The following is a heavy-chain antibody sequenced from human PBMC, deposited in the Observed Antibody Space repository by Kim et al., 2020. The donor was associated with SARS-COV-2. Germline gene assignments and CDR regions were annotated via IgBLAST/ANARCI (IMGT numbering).Heavy chain of an antibody. D-gene: IGHD3-10*01. CDR1: GFAFSSNW. CDR3: VRGPTYGLRADHFDY. J-gene: IGHJ4*02. V-gene: IGHV3-7*03. CDR2: IKRGGSEK. Sequence: GGSLRLSCAASGFAFSSNWMIWVRQAPGKGLEWVANIKRGGSEKNYVDSVKGRFTISRDDVKNSLYLQMNSLRSEDTAIYYCVRGPTYGLRADHFDYWGQGTLFTVSS.